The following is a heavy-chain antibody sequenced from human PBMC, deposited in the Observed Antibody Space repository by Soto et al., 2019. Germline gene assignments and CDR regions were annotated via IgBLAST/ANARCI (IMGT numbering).Heavy chain of an antibody. CDR2: ISGSGDNT. CDR3: ANSRIAMTTYFDY. J-gene: IGHJ4*02. V-gene: IGHV3-23*01. Sequence: EVQLLESGGGLVQPGGSLRLSCAASGFTFDNYAMSWVRQTPGKGLEWVSAISGSGDNTYHADSVKGRFTISRDISKNTVYLQMNSLRAEDTAVYYCANSRIAMTTYFDYWGQGALVTVSS. D-gene: IGHD4-4*01. CDR1: GFTFDNYA.